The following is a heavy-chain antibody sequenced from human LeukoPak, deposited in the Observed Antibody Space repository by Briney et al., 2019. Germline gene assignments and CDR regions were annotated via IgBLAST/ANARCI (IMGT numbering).Heavy chain of an antibody. D-gene: IGHD4-17*01. CDR2: IKSDGTYR. CDR3: VRDDRSYGVDY. Sequence: PGGSLRLSCAASGFTFSSYAMSWVRQAPGKGLVCVARIKSDGTYRDYGDSVRGRFTISRDNAKDTLYLQMNSLRAEDTAVYYCVRDDRSYGVDYWGQGTPVTVSS. CDR1: GFTFSSYA. V-gene: IGHV3-74*01. J-gene: IGHJ4*02.